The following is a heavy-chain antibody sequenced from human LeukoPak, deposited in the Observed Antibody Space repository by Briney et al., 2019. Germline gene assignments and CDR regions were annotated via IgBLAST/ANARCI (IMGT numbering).Heavy chain of an antibody. J-gene: IGHJ4*02. D-gene: IGHD1/OR15-1a*01. V-gene: IGHV3-23*01. Sequence: GGSLRLSCAASGFTFSSYAMSWVRQAPGKGLEWVSAISGSGGSTYYADSVKGRFTISRDNSKNTLYLQMNSLRAEDTAVYYCAKSAVTPWNTPLYYFDYWGQGTLVTVSS. CDR2: ISGSGGST. CDR3: AKSAVTPWNTPLYYFDY. CDR1: GFTFSSYA.